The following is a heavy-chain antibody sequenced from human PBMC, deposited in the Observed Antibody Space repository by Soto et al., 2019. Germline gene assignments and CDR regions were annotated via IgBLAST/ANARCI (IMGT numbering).Heavy chain of an antibody. D-gene: IGHD2-21*02. CDR1: GASIRSTDYY. Sequence: PXAALSLTCTVSGASIRSTDYYWSWIRQAPGKGLEWIGYVYYTGSTYYNPSLMSRLTISVDTSKNQFSLKLTSVTAAETAVYYCVRTDREGAVAPHWFDRWGQGTQVTVSS. CDR2: VYYTGST. V-gene: IGHV4-30-4*01. CDR3: VRTDREGAVAPHWFDR. J-gene: IGHJ5*02.